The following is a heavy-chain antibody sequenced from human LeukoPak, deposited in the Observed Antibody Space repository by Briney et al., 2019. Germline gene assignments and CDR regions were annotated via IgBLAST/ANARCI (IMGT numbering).Heavy chain of an antibody. J-gene: IGHJ4*02. Sequence: PGGSLRLSCAASGFTFSSYEMNWVRQAPGKGLEWVSYISSSGSTIYYADSVKGRFTISRDNAKNSLYLQMNSLRAEDTAVYYCASAGIEEYGDYEGRPGREIFYFDYWGQGTLVTVSS. CDR2: ISSSGSTI. V-gene: IGHV3-48*03. D-gene: IGHD4-17*01. CDR3: ASAGIEEYGDYEGRPGREIFYFDY. CDR1: GFTFSSYE.